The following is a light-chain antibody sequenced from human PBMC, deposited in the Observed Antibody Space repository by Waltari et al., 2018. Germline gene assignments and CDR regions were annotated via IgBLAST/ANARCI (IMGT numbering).Light chain of an antibody. CDR2: WAS. J-gene: IGKJ1*01. CDR1: QSVLSSSNNKNY. V-gene: IGKV4-1*01. CDR3: QQYYSTPRT. Sequence: DIVMTQSPVSLAVSLGERATINCKSSQSVLSSSNNKNYLAWYQQKPGQPPKLLIYWASTRESGVPDRFSGSGSGTDFTLTISSLQAEDVAVYYCQQYYSTPRTFGQGTKVEIK.